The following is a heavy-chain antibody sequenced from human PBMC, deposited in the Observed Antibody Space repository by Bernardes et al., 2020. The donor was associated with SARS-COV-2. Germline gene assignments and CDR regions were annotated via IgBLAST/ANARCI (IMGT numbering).Heavy chain of an antibody. CDR2: VYSGGNS. V-gene: IGHV4-39*01. Sequence: SETLSLTCTVSGGSIGSSNYYWGWIRPAPGKGLEWLGSVYSGGNSYYNPSLQRRVSDSVDTSRNQFSLRLSFVTAADSGVYYCAGSSCGIDCYIGGLRSWDYGMDVWGPGTTVTVSS. J-gene: IGHJ6*02. CDR1: GGSIGSSNYY. CDR3: AGSSCGIDCYIGGLRSWDYGMDV. D-gene: IGHD2-21*01.